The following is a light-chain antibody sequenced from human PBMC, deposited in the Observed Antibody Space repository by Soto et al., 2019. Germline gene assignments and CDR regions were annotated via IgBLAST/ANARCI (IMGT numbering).Light chain of an antibody. CDR3: SSYTSSSTLVV. CDR1: SSEVGGYNY. J-gene: IGLJ2*01. Sequence: QSALTQPASVSGSPGQSITISCTGTSSEVGGYNYVSWYQQHPGKAAKLMIYDVSNRPSGVSNRFSGSKSGNTASLTISGLQAEDEADYYCSSYTSSSTLVVFGGGTKLTVL. V-gene: IGLV2-14*01. CDR2: DVS.